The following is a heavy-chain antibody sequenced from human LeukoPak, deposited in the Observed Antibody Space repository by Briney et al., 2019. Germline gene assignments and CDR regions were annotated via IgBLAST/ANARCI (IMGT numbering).Heavy chain of an antibody. CDR2: IYPGDSNT. J-gene: IGHJ4*02. CDR1: GYSFTNYW. Sequence: GDSLKISCKGSGYSFTNYWIAWVRQMPGKGLECMGIIYPGDSNTKYSPSFQGLVTISADKSISTAYLQWSSLKASDTSIYYCARQYCTSTTCYRREFDFWGQGTLVTVSS. D-gene: IGHD2-2*01. V-gene: IGHV5-51*01. CDR3: ARQYCTSTTCYRREFDF.